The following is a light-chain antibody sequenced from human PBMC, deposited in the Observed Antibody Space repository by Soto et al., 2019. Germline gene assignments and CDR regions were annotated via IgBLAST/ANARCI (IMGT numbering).Light chain of an antibody. J-gene: IGLJ2*01. CDR1: SGSIASNY. V-gene: IGLV6-57*04. CDR3: QSYDSTNPVV. CDR2: EDD. Sequence: NFMLTQPHSVSESPGKTVTISCTRRSGSIASNYVQWYQQRPGSAPTTLIYEDDQRPSGVPDRFSGSIDSSSNSASLTISGLKTEDEADYYCQSYDSTNPVVFGGGTKVTVL.